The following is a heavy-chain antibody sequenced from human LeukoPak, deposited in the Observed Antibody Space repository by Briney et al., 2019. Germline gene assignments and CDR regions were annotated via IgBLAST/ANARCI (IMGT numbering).Heavy chain of an antibody. V-gene: IGHV1-18*01. CDR2: ISPYNGDT. D-gene: IGHD2-2*01. J-gene: IGHJ4*02. CDR1: GYTFTHYG. CDR3: ARDRPGTLVPPAWDF. Sequence: ASVKVSCKTSGYTFTHYGITWVRQAPGQGLEWMAWISPYNGDTNYAQKFQGRVTLTTDTSATTAYMEVRSLRFDDTAVYYCARDRPGTLVPPAWDFWGQGTLVTVSS.